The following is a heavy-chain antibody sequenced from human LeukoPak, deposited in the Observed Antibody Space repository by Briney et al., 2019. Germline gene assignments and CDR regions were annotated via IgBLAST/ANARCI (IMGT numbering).Heavy chain of an antibody. CDR3: VREGNDLLSKNFDY. Sequence: GASVKVSCKSSGFTFSDYYIHWVRQAPGQGLEWMGYVNPHSGVRSSPQKFQGRVTMTPDTSISVVYMELSSLTSDDTAICYCVREGNDLLSKNFDYWGQGTLVTVSS. CDR2: VNPHSGVR. D-gene: IGHD2/OR15-2a*01. V-gene: IGHV1-2*02. CDR1: GFTFSDYY. J-gene: IGHJ4*02.